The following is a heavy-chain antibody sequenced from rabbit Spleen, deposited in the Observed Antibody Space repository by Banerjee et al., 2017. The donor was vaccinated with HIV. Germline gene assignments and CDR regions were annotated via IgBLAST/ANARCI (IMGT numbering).Heavy chain of an antibody. CDR2: IYPGFGIR. V-gene: IGHV1S7*01. J-gene: IGHJ4*01. D-gene: IGHD2-1*01. Sequence: QDPVESGGGLVQPGESLKLSCKASGIDFSSYGISWVRQAPGKGLEWIAYIYPGFGIRNYANSVKGRFTISSDNAQNTVFLQMTSLTASDTATYFCARDWRYDDYNLWGPGTLVTVS. CDR3: ARDWRYDDYNL. CDR1: GIDFSSYG.